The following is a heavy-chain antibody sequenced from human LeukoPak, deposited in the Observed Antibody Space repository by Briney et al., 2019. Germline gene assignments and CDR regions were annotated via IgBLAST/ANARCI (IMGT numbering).Heavy chain of an antibody. Sequence: ASVKVSCKASGYTFTSYGISWVRQAPGQGLEWMGWISAYNGNTNYAQKLQGRVTMTTDTSTSTAYMELRSLRSDDTAVYYCVRNMDTAILDAFDIWGQGTMVTVSS. CDR3: VRNMDTAILDAFDI. V-gene: IGHV1-18*01. D-gene: IGHD5-18*01. CDR2: ISAYNGNT. J-gene: IGHJ3*02. CDR1: GYTFTSYG.